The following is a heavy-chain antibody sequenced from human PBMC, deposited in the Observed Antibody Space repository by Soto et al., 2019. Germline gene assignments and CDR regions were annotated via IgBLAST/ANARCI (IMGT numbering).Heavy chain of an antibody. Sequence: QVHLQESGPGLVKPSETLSLTCTVSGGSISSDFWSWIRQPPGKGLEWIGYISISGNTDYSPSLKSRATISADTSTNHFSLQLRSVNTAYTSVYFCARGLEDF. CDR3: ARGLEDF. CDR2: ISISGNT. V-gene: IGHV4-59*01. J-gene: IGHJ1*01. CDR1: GGSISSDF.